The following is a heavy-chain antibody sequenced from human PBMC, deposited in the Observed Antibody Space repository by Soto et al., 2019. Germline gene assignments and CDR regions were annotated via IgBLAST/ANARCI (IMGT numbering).Heavy chain of an antibody. CDR3: TRDKGSTHYYYYYGMDV. Sequence: GGSLRLSCTASGFTFGDYAMSWFRQAPGKGLEWVGFIRSKAYGGTTEYAASVKGRFTISRDDSKSIAYLQMNSLKTEDTAVYYCTRDKGSTHYYYYYGMDVWGQGTTVTVSS. CDR1: GFTFGDYA. V-gene: IGHV3-49*03. J-gene: IGHJ6*02. CDR2: IRSKAYGGTT.